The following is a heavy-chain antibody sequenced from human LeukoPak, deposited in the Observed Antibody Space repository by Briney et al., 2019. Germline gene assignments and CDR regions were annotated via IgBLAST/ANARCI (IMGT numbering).Heavy chain of an antibody. J-gene: IGHJ5*02. Sequence: GGSLRLSCAASGFTFSSYSMNWVRQAPGKGLEWVSSISSSSSYIYYADSVKGRFTISRDNAKNSLYLQMNSLRAEDTAVYYCARWASSGYLRKNWFDPWGQGTLVTVSS. CDR2: ISSSSSYI. V-gene: IGHV3-21*01. CDR1: GFTFSSYS. D-gene: IGHD3-22*01. CDR3: ARWASSGYLRKNWFDP.